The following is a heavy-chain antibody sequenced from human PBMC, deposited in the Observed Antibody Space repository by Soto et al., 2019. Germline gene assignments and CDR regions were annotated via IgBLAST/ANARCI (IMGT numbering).Heavy chain of an antibody. CDR3: ARGRYGDY. D-gene: IGHD1-1*01. Sequence: QVHLVQSGAGVKKPGASVKVSCKGSGYTVTSYGITWVRQAPGQGLERMGWISAHNGNTDYAQKLQGRVTVTRDTSTSTAYMELRSLRSDDTAVYYCARGRYGDYWGQGALVTVSS. V-gene: IGHV1-18*01. CDR1: GYTVTSYG. J-gene: IGHJ4*02. CDR2: ISAHNGNT.